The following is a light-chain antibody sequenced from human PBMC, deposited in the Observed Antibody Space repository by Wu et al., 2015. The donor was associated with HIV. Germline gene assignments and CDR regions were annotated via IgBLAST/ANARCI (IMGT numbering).Light chain of an antibody. J-gene: IGKJ1*01. CDR1: QSVNSN. CDR3: QQYDNWPPWT. V-gene: IGKV3-15*01. CDR2: GAS. Sequence: IVMTQSPATLSVSPGERATLSCRASQSVNSNLAWYQQKPGQAPRLLIYGASTRATDIPVRFSGSGSGTEFTLTISSLQSEDFAVYFCQQYDNWPPWTFGQGTKVEIK.